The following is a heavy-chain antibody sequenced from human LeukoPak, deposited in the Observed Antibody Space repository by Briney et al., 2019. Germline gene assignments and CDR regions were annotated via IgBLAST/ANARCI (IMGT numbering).Heavy chain of an antibody. D-gene: IGHD4-17*01. V-gene: IGHV3-48*03. J-gene: IGHJ4*02. CDR2: ISTSGNIT. Sequence: GGSLRLSCAASGFTFSSYEMNWVRQAPGKGLEWLSYISTSGNITYYADSVKGRFTISRDNTKNSVYLQMNSLRAEDTAVYYCARDLDYGAFDHWGQGTLVTVSS. CDR1: GFTFSSYE. CDR3: ARDLDYGAFDH.